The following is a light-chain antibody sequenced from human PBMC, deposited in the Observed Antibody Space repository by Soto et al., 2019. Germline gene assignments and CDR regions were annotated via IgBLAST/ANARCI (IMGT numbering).Light chain of an antibody. V-gene: IGLV2-14*01. Sequence: QSVLTQPASVSGSPGQSITISCTGTSSDIGGYNYVSWYQQHPGKAPKLMIYGVSNRPSGVSGRFFGSKSGNTASLTISGLQPEDEADYYCSSYRSSIIPVVFGRGTKLTVL. J-gene: IGLJ2*01. CDR1: SSDIGGYNY. CDR2: GVS. CDR3: SSYRSSIIPVV.